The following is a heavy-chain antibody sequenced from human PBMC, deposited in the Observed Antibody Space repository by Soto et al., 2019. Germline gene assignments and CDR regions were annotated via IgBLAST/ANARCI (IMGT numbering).Heavy chain of an antibody. V-gene: IGHV1-69*02. J-gene: IGHJ4*02. Sequence: QVQLVQSGAEVKKPGSSVNVACKASGDTFNRYTISWVRQAPGQGLEWMGRIIPMSPMPIYAQKFRGRVTFTADKSTTSVYMELSSLTSDDTAVYYCATGEGGNGNWYASWGQVTLDTVSS. CDR2: IIPMSPMP. CDR1: GDTFNRYT. CDR3: ATGEGGNGNWYAS. D-gene: IGHD2-15*01.